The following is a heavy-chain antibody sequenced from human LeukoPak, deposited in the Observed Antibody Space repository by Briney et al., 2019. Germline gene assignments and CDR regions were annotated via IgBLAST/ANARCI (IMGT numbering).Heavy chain of an antibody. CDR3: GETQYQVLSLLEY. CDR2: IRYDGSNK. J-gene: IGHJ4*02. V-gene: IGHV3-30*02. Sequence: GGSLRLSCAASGFTFSSYGMHWVRQAPGKGLEWVAFIRYDGSNKYYADSVKGRFTISRDNSKNTLYLQMNSLRAEDTAVYYCGETQYQVLSLLEYWGQGTLVTVSS. D-gene: IGHD2-2*01. CDR1: GFTFSSYG.